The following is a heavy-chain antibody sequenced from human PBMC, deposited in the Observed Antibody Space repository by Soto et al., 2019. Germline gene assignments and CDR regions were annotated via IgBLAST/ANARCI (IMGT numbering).Heavy chain of an antibody. Sequence: EVQLVESGGGLIQPGGSLRLSCAASGFTVSSNYMSWVRQAPGKGLEWVSVIYSGGSTYYADSVKGRFTISRDNSKNTXXLQMNSLRAEDTAVYYCARGEAGTEFYYYYYGMDVWGQGTTVTVSS. D-gene: IGHD6-13*01. CDR3: ARGEAGTEFYYYYYGMDV. CDR1: GFTVSSNY. J-gene: IGHJ6*02. CDR2: IYSGGST. V-gene: IGHV3-53*01.